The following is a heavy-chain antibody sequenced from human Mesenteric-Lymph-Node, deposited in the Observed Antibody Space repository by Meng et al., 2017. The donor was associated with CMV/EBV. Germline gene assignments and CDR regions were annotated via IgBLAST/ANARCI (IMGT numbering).Heavy chain of an antibody. J-gene: IGHJ6*02. CDR1: GGSINSGGYY. CDR3: ARGVRDIVVVPAAIPILPYYYYGMDV. V-gene: IGHV4-39*07. Sequence: SETLSLTCTVSGGSINSGGYYWTWIRQHPGKGLEWIGSIYHSGSTYYNPSLKSRVTISVDTSKNQFSLKLSSVTAADTAVYYCARGVRDIVVVPAAIPILPYYYYGMDVWGQGTTVTVSS. CDR2: IYHSGST. D-gene: IGHD2-2*01.